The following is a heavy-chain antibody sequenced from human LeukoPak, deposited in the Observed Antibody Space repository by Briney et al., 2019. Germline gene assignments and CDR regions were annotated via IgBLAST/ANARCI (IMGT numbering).Heavy chain of an antibody. J-gene: IGHJ3*02. V-gene: IGHV1-18*01. Sequence: ASVKLCCTASGGTFSSYAISLVRQAPGQGLEWMGWISGSSSNTNYAQRLQGRVTMTTDTSTTTAYMELRSLRSDDTAVYYCARATGTWGHDGFDIWGQGTMVTVSS. D-gene: IGHD3-16*01. CDR3: ARATGTWGHDGFDI. CDR2: ISGSSSNT. CDR1: GGTFSSYA.